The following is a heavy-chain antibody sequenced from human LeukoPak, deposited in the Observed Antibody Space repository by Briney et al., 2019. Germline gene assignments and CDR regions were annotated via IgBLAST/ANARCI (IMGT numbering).Heavy chain of an antibody. J-gene: IGHJ3*02. CDR1: AFTFSSYD. D-gene: IGHD1-26*01. CDR3: SRDRYSGSYSGTFDS. Sequence: GGSLRLSCAASAFTFSSYDMHRVRQAPGKGLEGGAVISYDGSNKYYADSVKGRFTISSDNSKNTLYLQKNIMRAEETAAYYCSRDRYSGSYSGTFDSWRQGIMVSDSS. V-gene: IGHV3-30*04. CDR2: ISYDGSNK.